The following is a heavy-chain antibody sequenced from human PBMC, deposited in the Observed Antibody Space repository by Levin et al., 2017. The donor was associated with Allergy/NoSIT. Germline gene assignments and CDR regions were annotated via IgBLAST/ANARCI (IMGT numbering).Heavy chain of an antibody. CDR2: IYPGDSDI. J-gene: IGHJ3*01. CDR3: AKLRRSAVRYDAFAV. CDR1: GYSFSIYW. V-gene: IGHV5-51*01. Sequence: GESLKISCKGSGYSFSIYWIGWVRQMPGEGLEWMGIIYPGDSDIRYSPSFQGQVTISADKSITTAYLQWSSLKASENATYYCAKLRRSAVRYDAFAVWGQGTVVTVSS. D-gene: IGHD3-16*01.